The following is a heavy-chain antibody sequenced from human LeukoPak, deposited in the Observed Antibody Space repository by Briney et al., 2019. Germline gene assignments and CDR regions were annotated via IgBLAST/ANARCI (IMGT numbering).Heavy chain of an antibody. D-gene: IGHD5-24*01. CDR1: GGSFSGYY. V-gene: IGHV4-31*11. Sequence: SETLSLTCAVYGGSFSGYYWSWIRQHPGKGLEWIGYIYYSGSTYYNPSLKSRVTISVDTSKNQFSLKLSSVTAADTAVYYCARIRDGYNYSYYFDYWGQGTLVTVSS. CDR2: IYYSGST. CDR3: ARIRDGYNYSYYFDY. J-gene: IGHJ4*02.